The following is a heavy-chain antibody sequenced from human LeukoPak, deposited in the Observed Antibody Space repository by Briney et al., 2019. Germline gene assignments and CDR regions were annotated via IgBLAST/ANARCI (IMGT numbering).Heavy chain of an antibody. CDR1: GFSFSRYS. CDR3: ARSPLVVTPGARYYYYMDV. D-gene: IGHD4-23*01. V-gene: IGHV3-48*01. J-gene: IGHJ6*03. CDR2: ISSDGTTI. Sequence: GGSLRLSCTASGFSFSRYSMNWVRQAPGKGLEWISYISSDGTTIYYADSVKGRFTISRDNSKNTLYLQMNSLRAEDTAVYYCARSPLVVTPGARYYYYMDVWGKGTTVTVSS.